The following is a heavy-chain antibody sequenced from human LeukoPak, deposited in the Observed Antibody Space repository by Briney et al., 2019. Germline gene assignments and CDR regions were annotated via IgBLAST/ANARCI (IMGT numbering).Heavy chain of an antibody. J-gene: IGHJ4*02. CDR3: AAQGGSGGPPY. V-gene: IGHV3-15*01. Sequence: PGGSLRLTCLATGFTYSNTWMHGVRQAPGKGLEWVGRIKRIIDGGTTDYAAPVKGRFTVSRDDSINTLYLQMSSLKTEDTAVYYCAAQGGSGGPPYWGQGTLVTVSS. CDR1: GFTYSNTW. CDR2: IKRIIDGGTT. D-gene: IGHD4-23*01.